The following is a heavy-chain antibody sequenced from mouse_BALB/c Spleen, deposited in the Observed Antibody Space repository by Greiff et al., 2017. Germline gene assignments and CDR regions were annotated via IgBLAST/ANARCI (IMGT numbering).Heavy chain of an antibody. Sequence: VKVVESGPGLVAPSQSLSITCTVSGFSLTSYDISWIRQPPGKGLEWLGVIWTGGGTNYNSAFMSRLSISKDNSKSQVFLKMNSLQTDDTAIYYCVRDDGSSPYYAMDYWGQGTSVTVSS. CDR3: VRDDGSSPYYAMDY. CDR2: IWTGGGT. CDR1: GFSLTSYD. J-gene: IGHJ4*01. V-gene: IGHV2-9-2*01. D-gene: IGHD1-1*01.